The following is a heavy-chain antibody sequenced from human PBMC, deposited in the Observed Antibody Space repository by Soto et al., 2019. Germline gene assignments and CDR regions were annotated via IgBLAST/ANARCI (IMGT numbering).Heavy chain of an antibody. V-gene: IGHV1-69*04. CDR3: AREDYGDYDFGAFDI. J-gene: IGHJ3*02. Sequence: SVKVSCKASGGTFSSYAISWVRQAPGQGLEWMGRIIPILGIANYAQKFQGRVTITADKSTSTAYMELSSLRSEDTAVYYCAREDYGDYDFGAFDIWGQGTMVTVSS. D-gene: IGHD4-17*01. CDR2: IIPILGIA. CDR1: GGTFSSYA.